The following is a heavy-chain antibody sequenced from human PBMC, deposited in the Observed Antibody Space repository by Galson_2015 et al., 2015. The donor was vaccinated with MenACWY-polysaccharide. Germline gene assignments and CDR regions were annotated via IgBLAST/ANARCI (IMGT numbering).Heavy chain of an antibody. V-gene: IGHV3-21*01. CDR1: GFSFSTYT. D-gene: IGHD3-10*01. Sequence: SLRLSCAASGFSFSTYTMAWVRQAPGKGLEWVSSISTSSSYIYYADSVKGRFIISRDNAENSLYLQMNSLRPEDTAVYYCARDTRPYSYGSESYYYYGMDVWGQGTTVTVSS. CDR2: ISTSSSYI. CDR3: ARDTRPYSYGSESYYYYGMDV. J-gene: IGHJ6*02.